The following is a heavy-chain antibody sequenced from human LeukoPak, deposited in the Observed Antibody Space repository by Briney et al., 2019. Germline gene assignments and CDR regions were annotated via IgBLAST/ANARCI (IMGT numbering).Heavy chain of an antibody. CDR3: AREPGVTTWNYGRDFDY. V-gene: IGHV3-48*01. J-gene: IGHJ4*02. Sequence: GGSLRLSCAASGFTFSSYSMNWVRQAPGKGLEWVSYISSSSSTIYYADSVKGRFTISRDNAENSLYLQMNSLRAEDTAVYYCAREPGVTTWNYGRDFDYWGQGTLVTVSS. CDR1: GFTFSSYS. D-gene: IGHD1-7*01. CDR2: ISSSSSTI.